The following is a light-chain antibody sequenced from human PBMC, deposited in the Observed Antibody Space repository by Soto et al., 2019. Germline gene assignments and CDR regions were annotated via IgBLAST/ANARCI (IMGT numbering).Light chain of an antibody. J-gene: IGLJ1*01. CDR1: KSDIGVYDF. CDR2: EVV. V-gene: IGLV2-8*01. CDR3: KSYAGSNTYV. Sequence: QSAPTQPTSASGSPGQSVTISCTGTKSDIGVYDFVSWYQHHPGKAPRLIIYEVVQRPSGVPDRFSGSKSGNTASLTVSGLQAADEADYFCKSYAGSNTYVFGSGTKLTVL.